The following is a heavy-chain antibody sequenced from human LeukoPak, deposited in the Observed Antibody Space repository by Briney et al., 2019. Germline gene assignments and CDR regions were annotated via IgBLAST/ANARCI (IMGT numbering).Heavy chain of an antibody. J-gene: IGHJ6*02. V-gene: IGHV3-33*01. D-gene: IGHD6-19*01. CDR2: IWYDGSEK. Sequence: GRSLRLSCTASRFTFRNFGMHWVRQAPGKGLEWVAVIWYDGSEKYYADSVKGRLTISRDNSKNTLYLQMNSLRAEDTAIYYCARVRRDTSGWYDDVWGQGTTVIVSS. CDR1: RFTFRNFG. CDR3: ARVRRDTSGWYDDV.